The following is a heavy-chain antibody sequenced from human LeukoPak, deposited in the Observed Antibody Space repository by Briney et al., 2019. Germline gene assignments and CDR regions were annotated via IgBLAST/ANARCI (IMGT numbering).Heavy chain of an antibody. V-gene: IGHV1-2*02. D-gene: IGHD3-10*01. Sequence: ASVKVSCKASGYTFTGYYIHWLRQAPGQGPEWMGGINPHSGGTNYAQKFQGRVTMTRDTSISTAYMELSSLRSDDTAMYYCARDLLMYYSGSGESTWGQGTQVTVSS. J-gene: IGHJ5*02. CDR3: ARDLLMYYSGSGEST. CDR2: INPHSGGT. CDR1: GYTFTGYY.